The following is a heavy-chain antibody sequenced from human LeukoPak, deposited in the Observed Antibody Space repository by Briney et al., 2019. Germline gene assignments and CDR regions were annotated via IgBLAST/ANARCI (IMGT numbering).Heavy chain of an antibody. V-gene: IGHV4-59*01. D-gene: IGHD2-15*01. CDR2: IYYSGST. CDR1: GGSISSYY. J-gene: IGHJ5*02. CDR3: ARGGIRFDP. Sequence: SETLSLTCVVSGGSISSYYWSWIRQPPGKGLEWIGYIYYSGSTNYNPSLKSRVTISVDTSKNQFSLKLSSVTAADTAVYYCARGGIRFDPWGQGTLVTVSS.